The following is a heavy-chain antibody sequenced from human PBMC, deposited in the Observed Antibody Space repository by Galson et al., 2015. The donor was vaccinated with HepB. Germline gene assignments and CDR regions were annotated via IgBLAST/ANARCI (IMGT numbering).Heavy chain of an antibody. CDR1: GFSLRGFS. J-gene: IGHJ3*01. D-gene: IGHD5-24*01. CDR2: ISPAGDTI. Sequence: SLRLSCAVSGFSLRGFSMDWVRQAPGRGLEWLSFISPAGDTIYYVDSVKGRFTISRDTARNSLHLQMNSLRVEDTAVYYCARGWLQNSFDLWGQGTVVTVSS. CDR3: ARGWLQNSFDL. V-gene: IGHV3-48*01.